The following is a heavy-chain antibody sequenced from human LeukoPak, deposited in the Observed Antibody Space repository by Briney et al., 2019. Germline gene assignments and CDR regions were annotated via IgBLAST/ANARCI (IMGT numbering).Heavy chain of an antibody. J-gene: IGHJ4*02. Sequence: ASVKVSCKASGYTFISHHIHWVRQGPGQGLEWMGIINPTGGATNYAQKFLGRVIMTRDTSTNTFYMELYSLRFGDTAVYYCARAGDYYDSSGYLIFDYWGRGTLVTVSS. CDR3: ARAGDYYDSSGYLIFDY. CDR2: INPTGGAT. V-gene: IGHV1-46*01. CDR1: GYTFISHH. D-gene: IGHD3-22*01.